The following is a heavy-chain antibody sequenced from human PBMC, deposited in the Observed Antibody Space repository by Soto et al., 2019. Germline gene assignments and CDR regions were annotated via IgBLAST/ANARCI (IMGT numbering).Heavy chain of an antibody. CDR1: GFTFNSYA. CDR3: ARRKVGGCSSASCFYFDF. Sequence: GGSLRLSCAASGFTFNSYAISWVRQAPGKGLEWVSSFVGSGVNTYYADSVKGRFTLSSDNSKNTLYLQMNSLRAEDTAVYYCARRKVGGCSSASCFYFDFWGQGTLVTVSS. J-gene: IGHJ4*02. D-gene: IGHD2-2*01. V-gene: IGHV3-23*01. CDR2: FVGSGVNT.